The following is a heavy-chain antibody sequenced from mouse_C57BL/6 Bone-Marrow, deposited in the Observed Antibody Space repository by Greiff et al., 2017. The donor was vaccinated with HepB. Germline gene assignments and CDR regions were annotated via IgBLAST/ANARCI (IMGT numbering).Heavy chain of an antibody. D-gene: IGHD2-4*01. V-gene: IGHV1-54*01. J-gene: IGHJ1*03. Sequence: QVQLQQSGAELVRPGTSVKVSCKASGYAFTNYLIEWVKQRPGQGLEWIGVINPGSGGTNYNEKFKGKATLTADKSSSTAYMQLSSLTSEDSAVYFCARPNDYPWYFDVWGTGTTATVSS. CDR2: INPGSGGT. CDR1: GYAFTNYL. CDR3: ARPNDYPWYFDV.